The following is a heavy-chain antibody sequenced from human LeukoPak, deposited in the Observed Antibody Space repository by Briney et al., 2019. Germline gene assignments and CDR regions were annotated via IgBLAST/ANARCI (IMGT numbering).Heavy chain of an antibody. CDR1: GFTFSSYS. CDR2: ISSSSSTI. CDR3: ARDLYDYVWGSYPPKNDY. Sequence: PGGSLRLSCAASGFTFSSYSMNWVRQAPGKGLEWVSYISSSSSTIYYADSVKGRFTISRDNAKNSLYLQMNSLRAEDTAVYYCARDLYDYVWGSYPPKNDYWGQGTLVTVSS. J-gene: IGHJ4*02. V-gene: IGHV3-48*01. D-gene: IGHD3-16*01.